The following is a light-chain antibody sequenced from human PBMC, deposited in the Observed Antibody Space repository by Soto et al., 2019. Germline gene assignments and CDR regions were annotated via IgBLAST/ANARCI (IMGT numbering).Light chain of an antibody. CDR2: DAS. CDR1: QSVSSY. J-gene: IGKJ2*01. Sequence: EIVLTQSPATLSLSPGERATLSCRASQSVSSYLAWYQQKPGQAPRLLIYDASNRATGIPARFSGSGSGTDFTLTISSLEPEDFAVYYCQQRSTWPPGYTFGQGTKLDIK. V-gene: IGKV3-11*01. CDR3: QQRSTWPPGYT.